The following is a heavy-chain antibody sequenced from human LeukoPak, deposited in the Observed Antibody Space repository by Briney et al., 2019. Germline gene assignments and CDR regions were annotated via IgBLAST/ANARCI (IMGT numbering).Heavy chain of an antibody. V-gene: IGHV3-30*02. J-gene: IGHJ3*02. Sequence: PGGSLRLSCAASGFTFSSYGMHWVRQAPGKGLEWVAFIQYDGSKKYYADSVKGRFTISRDNSKNTFYLQMNSLRAEDTSVYYCAKHSGNDAFDIWGQGTMVTVSS. CDR3: AKHSGNDAFDI. CDR1: GFTFSSYG. D-gene: IGHD1-26*01. CDR2: IQYDGSKK.